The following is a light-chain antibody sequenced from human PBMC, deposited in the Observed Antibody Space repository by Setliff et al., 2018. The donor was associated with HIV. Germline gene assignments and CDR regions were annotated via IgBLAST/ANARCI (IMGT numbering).Light chain of an antibody. V-gene: IGLV2-11*01. CDR1: SSDVGGYNY. J-gene: IGLJ1*01. Sequence: QSALTQPRSVSGSPGQSVTISCTGTSSDVGGYNYVSWYQQHPGKAPKLMIYDVTKRPSGVPDRFSGSKSGNTASLTISGLQAEDEADYYCSSYAGSYTSLFVFGTGTKV. CDR3: SSYAGSYTSLFV. CDR2: DVT.